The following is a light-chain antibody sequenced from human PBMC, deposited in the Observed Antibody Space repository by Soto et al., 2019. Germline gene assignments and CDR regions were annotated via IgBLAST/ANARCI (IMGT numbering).Light chain of an antibody. CDR1: QSIRSW. CDR2: DGS. J-gene: IGKJ2*01. V-gene: IGKV1-5*01. Sequence: DIQMTQFPSTLSASVGDRATITCRASQSIRSWLAWYQQKPGKAPKILIYDGSSLQSGVPSGFSGSGSGTEFTLTINSLQPDDFATYYCQQYSAYPYTFGQGTKVETK. CDR3: QQYSAYPYT.